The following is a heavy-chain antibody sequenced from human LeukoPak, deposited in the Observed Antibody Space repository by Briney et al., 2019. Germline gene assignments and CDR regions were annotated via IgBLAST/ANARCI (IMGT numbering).Heavy chain of an antibody. Sequence: ASVKVSCKASGYTFTGYYIHWVRQAPGQGLEWMGWINPDNGVTNYAQKFQGRVAITRDTSISTAYMELSSLRSEDTAVYYCATITSSGWYFDYWGQGTLVTVSS. CDR2: INPDNGVT. D-gene: IGHD6-19*01. CDR3: ATITSSGWYFDY. J-gene: IGHJ4*02. V-gene: IGHV1-2*02. CDR1: GYTFTGYY.